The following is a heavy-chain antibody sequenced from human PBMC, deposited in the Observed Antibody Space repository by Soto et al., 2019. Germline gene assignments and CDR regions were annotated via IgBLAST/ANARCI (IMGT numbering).Heavy chain of an antibody. CDR3: AKDQVEVVTATGLDY. CDR1: GFTFSSYA. J-gene: IGHJ4*02. D-gene: IGHD2-21*02. Sequence: GGSLRLSCAASGFTFSSYAMNWVRQAPGKGLEWVSGISGSGMSTYYADSVKGRFTISRDNSKNTVYLQMNSLRAEDTAIYYCAKDQVEVVTATGLDYWGQGTLGTVSA. V-gene: IGHV3-23*01. CDR2: ISGSGMST.